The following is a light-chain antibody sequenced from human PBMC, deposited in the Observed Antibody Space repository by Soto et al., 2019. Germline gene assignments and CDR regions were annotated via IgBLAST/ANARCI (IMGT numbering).Light chain of an antibody. CDR3: QQYGRSATFT. Sequence: EIVLTQSPGTLSLSPGERATLPCRASQSVKSSYLAWYQHKPGQAPRLLIYGASSRATGIPDRFSGSVSGTDFTLTISGLEPEDFAVYYCQQYGRSATFTFGPGTKVDI. CDR2: GAS. J-gene: IGKJ3*01. CDR1: QSVKSSY. V-gene: IGKV3-20*01.